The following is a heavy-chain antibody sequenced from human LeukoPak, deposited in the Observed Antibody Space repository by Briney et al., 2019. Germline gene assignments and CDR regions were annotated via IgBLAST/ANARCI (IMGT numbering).Heavy chain of an antibody. CDR3: ARDGPTYYYDNSGHSYHY. Sequence: SSETLSLTCAVSGGSICSYYWNWIRQPPGKGLEWVGYIYSNGIASSNPSLTSRGTISIATSKNQFSLTLMSVTAAHTAVYYCARDGPTYYYDNSGHSYHYWSQGTLVTVSS. J-gene: IGHJ4*02. CDR2: IYSNGIA. CDR1: GGSICSYY. V-gene: IGHV4-4*08. D-gene: IGHD3-22*01.